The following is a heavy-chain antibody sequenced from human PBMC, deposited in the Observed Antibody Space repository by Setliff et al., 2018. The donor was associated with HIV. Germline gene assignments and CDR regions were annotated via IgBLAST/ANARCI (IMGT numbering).Heavy chain of an antibody. D-gene: IGHD3-3*01. CDR3: ARIFGDQGYYYGRDV. J-gene: IGHJ6*02. V-gene: IGHV4-59*01. Sequence: LSLTCTVSGGSLSSYYWSWIRQPPGKGLEWIGYIYYSGSTNYNPSLKSRFTISVDTSKNQFSLKLSSVIAADTAVYYCARIFGDQGYYYGRDVWGQGTTVTVSS. CDR1: GGSLSSYY. CDR2: IYYSGST.